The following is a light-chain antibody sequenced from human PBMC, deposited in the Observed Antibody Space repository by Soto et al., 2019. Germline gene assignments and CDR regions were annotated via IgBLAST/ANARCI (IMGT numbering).Light chain of an antibody. CDR2: WAS. CDR3: QQYYSTPPWT. CDR1: QSVLYSSNNKNY. V-gene: IGKV4-1*01. Sequence: DIVMTQSPDSLAVSLGERATINCKSSQSVLYSSNNKNYLAWYQQKPGQPPKLLIYWASTRESGVPDRFSGSGCGTDLSLTVSSLQAEDVAVYYCQQYYSTPPWTLGDGNKVEIK. J-gene: IGKJ1*01.